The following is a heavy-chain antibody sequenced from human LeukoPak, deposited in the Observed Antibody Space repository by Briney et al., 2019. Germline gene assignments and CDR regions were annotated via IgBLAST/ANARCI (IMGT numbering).Heavy chain of an antibody. CDR3: ARGYSSSWGSFDY. Sequence: ASVKVSCKASGYTFTGYYMHWVRQAPGQGLEWMGRINPNSGGTNYAQKFQGRVTMTRDTSISTAYMELSRLRSDDTAVYYCARGYSSSWGSFDYWGQGTLVTVSS. CDR1: GYTFTGYY. J-gene: IGHJ4*02. CDR2: INPNSGGT. V-gene: IGHV1-2*06. D-gene: IGHD6-13*01.